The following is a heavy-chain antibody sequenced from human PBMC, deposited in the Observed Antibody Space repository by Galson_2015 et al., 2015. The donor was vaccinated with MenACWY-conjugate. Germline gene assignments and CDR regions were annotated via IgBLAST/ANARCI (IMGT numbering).Heavy chain of an antibody. D-gene: IGHD3-3*01. J-gene: IGHJ4*02. CDR3: ARDRSNDDYWSGFPGYYFDH. V-gene: IGHV4-39*07. Sequence: ETLSLTCAVSGGSITTSRYHWAWIRQIPGKGLEWIGTVSYSGKAYYNPSLKRRVSISIDTSKSQFSLRIISMTAADTAVYYCARDRSNDDYWSGFPGYYFDHWGQGNLATVSS. CDR2: VSYSGKA. CDR1: GGSITTSRYH.